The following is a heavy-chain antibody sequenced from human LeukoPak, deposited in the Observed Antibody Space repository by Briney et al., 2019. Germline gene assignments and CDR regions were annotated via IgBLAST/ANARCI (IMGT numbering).Heavy chain of an antibody. CDR2: ISSSGITI. CDR3: AREMGGYPFDY. J-gene: IGHJ4*02. Sequence: GGSLRLSCAASGFLFSSFEVNWVRQAPGKGLEWVSYISSSGITIYYADSVKGRFTISRDNAKNSLYLQMNSLIAEDTAVYYCAREMGGYPFDYWGQGTLVTVSS. V-gene: IGHV3-48*03. D-gene: IGHD5-12*01. CDR1: GFLFSSFE.